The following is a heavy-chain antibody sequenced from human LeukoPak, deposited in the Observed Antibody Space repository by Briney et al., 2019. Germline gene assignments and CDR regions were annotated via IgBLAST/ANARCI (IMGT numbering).Heavy chain of an antibody. Sequence: ASVKVSCKASGYTFTSYAMHWVRQAPGQRLEWMGWINAGNGNTKYSQKFQGRVTMTRDTSTSTVYMELSSLRSEDTAVYYCARRSLGPRGPYSSRSGGTSPEYYFDYWGQGTLVTVSS. CDR2: INAGNGNT. V-gene: IGHV1-3*01. CDR1: GYTFTSYA. J-gene: IGHJ4*02. CDR3: ARRSLGPRGPYSSRSGGTSPEYYFDY. D-gene: IGHD6-13*01.